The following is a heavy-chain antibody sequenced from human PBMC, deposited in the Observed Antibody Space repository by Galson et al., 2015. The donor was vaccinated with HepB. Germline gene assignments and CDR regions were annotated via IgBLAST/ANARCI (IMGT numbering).Heavy chain of an antibody. CDR3: ASTTYSSGQLNFDY. CDR1: GYTFTSYA. J-gene: IGHJ4*02. D-gene: IGHD6-19*01. Sequence: SVKVSCKASGYTFTSYAMNWVRQAPGQGLEWMGWINTNTGNPTYAQGFTGRFVFSLDTSVSTAYLQISSLKAEDTAVYYCASTTYSSGQLNFDYWGQGTLVTVSS. CDR2: INTNTGNP. V-gene: IGHV7-4-1*02.